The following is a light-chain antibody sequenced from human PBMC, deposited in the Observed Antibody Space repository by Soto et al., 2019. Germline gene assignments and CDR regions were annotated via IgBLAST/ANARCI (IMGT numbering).Light chain of an antibody. CDR1: QSVSSSS. J-gene: IGKJ5*01. CDR3: QRYGSSPLIT. CDR2: GTS. Sequence: ETVLTQSPGTLSLSPGERATLSCRASQSVSSSSLAWYQQRPGQAPRLLVYGTSSRATGIPARFSGSGSGTDFTLTISRLEPEDFAVYFCQRYGSSPLITFGQGTRLEI. V-gene: IGKV3-20*01.